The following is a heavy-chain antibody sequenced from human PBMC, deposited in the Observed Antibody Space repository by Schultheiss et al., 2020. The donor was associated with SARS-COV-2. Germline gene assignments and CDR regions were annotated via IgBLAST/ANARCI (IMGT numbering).Heavy chain of an antibody. CDR1: GGSISSYY. CDR3: ARGGSYPLDY. D-gene: IGHD1-26*01. J-gene: IGHJ4*02. Sequence: SETLSLTCTVSGGSISSYYWSWIRQPPGKGLEWIGYIYYSGSTNYNPSLKSRVTISVDTSKNQFSLQLNSVTPEDTAVYYCARGGSYPLDYWGQGTLVTVSS. CDR2: IYYSGST. V-gene: IGHV4-59*12.